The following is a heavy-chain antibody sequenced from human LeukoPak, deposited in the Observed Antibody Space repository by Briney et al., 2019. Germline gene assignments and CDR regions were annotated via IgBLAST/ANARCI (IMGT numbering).Heavy chain of an antibody. V-gene: IGHV4-59*08. CDR2: SITVGTP. CDR3: ARTYCSGGSCHFDY. CDR1: VAPSVVTT. J-gene: IGHJ4*02. Sequence: SGPCPSPALSLVAPSVVTTGAGSGSPQGRDWSGLGISITVGTPTPTPSLKSRVTISVDTSKNQFSLKLSSVTAADTAVYYCARTYCSGGSCHFDYWGQGTLVTVSS. D-gene: IGHD2-15*01.